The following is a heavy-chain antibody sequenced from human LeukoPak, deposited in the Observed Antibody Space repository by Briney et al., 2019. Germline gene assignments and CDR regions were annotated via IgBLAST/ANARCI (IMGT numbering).Heavy chain of an antibody. CDR1: GFTVSSNY. J-gene: IGHJ5*02. Sequence: PGGSLRLSCAASGFTVSSNYMSWVRQAPGKGLEWVSVIYSGGTTYYADSVTGRFTISRDNSKNTLYLQMNSLRAEDTAVYYCARSHNWNHVWDWFDPWGQGTLVTVSS. V-gene: IGHV3-53*01. CDR3: ARSHNWNHVWDWFDP. D-gene: IGHD1-14*01. CDR2: IYSGGTT.